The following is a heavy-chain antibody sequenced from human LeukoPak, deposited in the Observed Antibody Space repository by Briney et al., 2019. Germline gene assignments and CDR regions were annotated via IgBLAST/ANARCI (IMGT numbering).Heavy chain of an antibody. CDR1: GGSFRGYY. V-gene: IGHV4-34*01. Sequence: SETLSLTCAVYGGSFRGYYWSWIRQPPGKGLEWIGEINQSGATNYNPSLKGRVTISIDTSKSQFSLKLSSVTAADTAVYYCATRYGWGQGTLVTVSS. J-gene: IGHJ4*02. D-gene: IGHD4-17*01. CDR3: ATRYG. CDR2: INQSGAT.